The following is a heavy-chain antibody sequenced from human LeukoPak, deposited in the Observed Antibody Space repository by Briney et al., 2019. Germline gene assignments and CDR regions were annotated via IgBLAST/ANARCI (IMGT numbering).Heavy chain of an antibody. J-gene: IGHJ4*02. CDR2: IKQDGSEK. CDR3: ARGGITMVRGVHDY. D-gene: IGHD3-10*01. Sequence: GGSLRLSCAASGFTFSSYWMSWVRQAPGKGLEWVANIKQDGSEKYYVDSVKGRFTISRDNAKNSLYLQMNSLRAEDTAVYYCARGGITMVRGVHDYWGQGTLVTVSS. V-gene: IGHV3-7*03. CDR1: GFTFSSYW.